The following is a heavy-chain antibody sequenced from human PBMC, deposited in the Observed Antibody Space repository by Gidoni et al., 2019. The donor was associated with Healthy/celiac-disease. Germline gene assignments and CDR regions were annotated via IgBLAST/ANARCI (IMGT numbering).Heavy chain of an antibody. V-gene: IGHV4-59*01. D-gene: IGHD5-12*01. CDR3: ARGARQYFDY. CDR1: GGSLSSYY. CDR2: IYYSGGT. J-gene: IGHJ4*02. Sequence: QMQLQESGPGLVKPSETLSLTCTVSGGSLSSYYWSWIRQPPGKGLVWIGYIYYSGGTNYNPSLKSRVTISVDTSKSQFSLKLSTVTAADTAVYYCARGARQYFDYWGQGTLVTVSS.